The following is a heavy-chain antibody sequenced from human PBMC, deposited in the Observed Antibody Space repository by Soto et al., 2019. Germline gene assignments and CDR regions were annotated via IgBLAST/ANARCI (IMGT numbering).Heavy chain of an antibody. CDR1: GGSISSYY. CDR2: MYNTGST. D-gene: IGHD2-21*02. V-gene: IGHV4-59*01. Sequence: QVRLQESGPGLVKPSETLSLTCTVSGGSISSYYWSWIRQPPGKGLEWIGYMYNTGSTIYNPSLKSRVATPVDTSKNQVSVNLNSVTAADTAVYYCARDLWGYCGADCYPLDVWGQGTTVTVSS. CDR3: ARDLWGYCGADCYPLDV. J-gene: IGHJ6*02.